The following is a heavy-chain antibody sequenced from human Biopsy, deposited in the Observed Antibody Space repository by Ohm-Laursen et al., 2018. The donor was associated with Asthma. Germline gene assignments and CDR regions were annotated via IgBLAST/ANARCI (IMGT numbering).Heavy chain of an antibody. CDR1: GFSFSNFA. V-gene: IGHV3-30*01. CDR3: VRDGTDDAFDI. Sequence: LSLICAASGFSFSNFAIRWVRQAPGKGLEWVGVISKDASTQDYADSVKGRFTMARDNSKNTLDLQMNSLREEDTAVYYCVRDGTDDAFDIWGQGTVVSVSS. CDR2: ISKDASTQ. D-gene: IGHD1-1*01. J-gene: IGHJ3*02.